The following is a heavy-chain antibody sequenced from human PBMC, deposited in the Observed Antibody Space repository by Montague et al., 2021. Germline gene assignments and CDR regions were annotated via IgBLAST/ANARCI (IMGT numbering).Heavy chain of an antibody. V-gene: IGHV4-59*08. J-gene: IGHJ5*02. D-gene: IGHD3-10*01. CDR1: SGSIFHSH. CDR3: AKQGYLVSRSSYKGFDP. CDR2: MFYGGAT. Sequence: SETLSLTCTVSSGSIFHSHWSWVRQPPGKGLEWLGSMFYGGATSNNPSLKSRVTMSIDTSTNQFSLKLSFVTAADTAVYYRAKQGYLVSRSSYKGFDPWGQGILVTVSS.